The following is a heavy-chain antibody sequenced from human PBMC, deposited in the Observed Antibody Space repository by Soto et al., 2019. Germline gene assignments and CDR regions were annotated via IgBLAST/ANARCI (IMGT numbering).Heavy chain of an antibody. CDR2: ISGSGGST. V-gene: IGHV3-23*01. J-gene: IGHJ3*02. CDR1: GFTFSSYA. Sequence: GGSLRLSCAASGFTFSSYAMSWVRQAPGKGLEWVSAISGSGGSTYYADSVKGRFTISRDNSKNTLYLRMNSLRAEDTAVYYCAKDQGTTVVAYDAFDIWGQGTMVTVSS. CDR3: AKDQGTTVVAYDAFDI. D-gene: IGHD4-17*01.